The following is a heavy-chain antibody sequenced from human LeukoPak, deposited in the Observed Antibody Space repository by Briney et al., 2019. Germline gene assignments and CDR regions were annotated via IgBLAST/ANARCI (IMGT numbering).Heavy chain of an antibody. CDR3: ARSVALYYFDY. J-gene: IGHJ4*02. Sequence: GGSLRLSCAASGFTVSSNYMSWVRQAPGKGLEWVSVIYSGGSTYYADSVKGRFTIPRDNSKNTLYLQMNSLRAEDTAVYYCARSVALYYFDYWGQGTLVTVSS. V-gene: IGHV3-66*02. CDR1: GFTVSSNY. CDR2: IYSGGST.